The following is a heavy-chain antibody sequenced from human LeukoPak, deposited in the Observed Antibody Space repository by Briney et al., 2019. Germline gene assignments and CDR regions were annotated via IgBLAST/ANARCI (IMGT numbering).Heavy chain of an antibody. Sequence: SETLSLTCTVSGGSISSSSYYWGWIRQPPGKGLEWIGSIYYSGSTYYNPSLKSRVTISVDTSKNQFSLKLSSVTAADTAVYYCARVFPPIDYGDHGHSFDPWGQGTLVTVSS. CDR2: IYYSGST. D-gene: IGHD4-17*01. CDR3: ARVFPPIDYGDHGHSFDP. J-gene: IGHJ5*02. V-gene: IGHV4-39*01. CDR1: GGSISSSSYY.